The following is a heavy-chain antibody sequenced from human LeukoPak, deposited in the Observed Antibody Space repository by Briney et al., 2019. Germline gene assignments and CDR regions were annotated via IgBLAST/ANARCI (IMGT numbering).Heavy chain of an antibody. CDR3: ARIDSSGYYGEVLFDY. V-gene: IGHV4-59*01. CDR2: IYYSGST. CDR1: GGSISSYY. J-gene: IGHJ4*02. D-gene: IGHD3-22*01. Sequence: SETLSLTCTVSGGSISSYYWSWIRRPPGKGLEWIGYIYYSGSTNYNPSLKSRVTISVDTSKNQFSLKLSSVTAADTAVYYCARIDSSGYYGEVLFDYWGQGTLVTVSS.